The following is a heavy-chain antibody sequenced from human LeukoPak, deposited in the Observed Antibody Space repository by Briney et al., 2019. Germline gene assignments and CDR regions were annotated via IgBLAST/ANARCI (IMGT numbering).Heavy chain of an antibody. D-gene: IGHD5-12*01. CDR1: GFTFSSYE. CDR2: ISSSGSTI. V-gene: IGHV3-48*03. J-gene: IGHJ4*02. CDR3: ARERGYSGHNSD. Sequence: GGSLRLSCAASGFTFSSYEMNWVRQAPGKGLELDSYISSSGSTIYYADSVKGRFTISRDNAKNSLYLQMNSLRAEDTAVYYCARERGYSGHNSDWGQGTLGTVSS.